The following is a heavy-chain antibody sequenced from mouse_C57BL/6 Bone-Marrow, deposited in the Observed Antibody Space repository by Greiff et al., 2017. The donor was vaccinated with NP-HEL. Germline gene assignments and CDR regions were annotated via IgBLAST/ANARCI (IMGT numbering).Heavy chain of an antibody. CDR1: GYTFTSYW. CDR3: ARKAIYYYGSKVAY. J-gene: IGHJ3*01. CDR2: IDPSDSYT. V-gene: IGHV1-50*01. D-gene: IGHD1-1*01. Sequence: QVHVKQPGAELVKPGASVKLSCKASGYTFTSYWMQWVKQRPGQGLEWIGEIDPSDSYTNYNQKFKGKATLTVDTSSSTAYMQLSSLTSEDSAVYYCARKAIYYYGSKVAYWGQGTLVTVSA.